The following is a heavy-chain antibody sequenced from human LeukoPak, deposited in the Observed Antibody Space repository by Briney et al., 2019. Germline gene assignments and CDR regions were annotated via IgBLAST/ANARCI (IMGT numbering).Heavy chain of an antibody. CDR1: GFTFSSYG. V-gene: IGHV3-30*02. CDR3: AKDHGATNVDIVASY. CDR2: IRYDGSNK. Sequence: PGGSLRLSCAASGFTFSSYGMHWVRQAPGQGLEWVAFIRYDGSNKYYADSVKGRFTISRDNSKNTLYLQMNSLRAEDTAVYYCAKDHGATNVDIVASYWGQGTLVTVSS. J-gene: IGHJ4*02. D-gene: IGHD5-12*01.